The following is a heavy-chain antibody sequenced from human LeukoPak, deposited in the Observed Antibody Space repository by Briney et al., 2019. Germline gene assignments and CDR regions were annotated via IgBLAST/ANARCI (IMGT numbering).Heavy chain of an antibody. V-gene: IGHV3-49*04. CDR2: LGSTAYGGTT. Sequence: RSLILSCTTSGFTFSNYPMSWVRQAPGKGLEWLALLGSTAYGGTTKYAASVKGRFTISRDDSKSIAYLQMNSLKTEDTAVYYCTRPYYDYLTGYYSDYWGQGTLVTVSS. J-gene: IGHJ4*02. D-gene: IGHD3-9*01. CDR1: GFTFSNYP. CDR3: TRPYYDYLTGYYSDY.